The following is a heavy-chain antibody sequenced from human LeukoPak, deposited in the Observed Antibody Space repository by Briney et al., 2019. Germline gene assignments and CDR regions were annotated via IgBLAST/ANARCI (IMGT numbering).Heavy chain of an antibody. CDR1: GGSIRSYY. CDR2: IYYSGST. V-gene: IGHV4-59*01. J-gene: IGHJ5*02. CDR3: ARGLSSSSSPPFDP. Sequence: PSETLSLTCTVSGGSIRSYYWSWIRQPPGKGLEWIGYIYYSGSTNYNPSLKSRVTISVDTSKNQFSLKLSSVTAADTAVYYCARGLSSSSSPPFDPWGQGTLVTASS. D-gene: IGHD6-6*01.